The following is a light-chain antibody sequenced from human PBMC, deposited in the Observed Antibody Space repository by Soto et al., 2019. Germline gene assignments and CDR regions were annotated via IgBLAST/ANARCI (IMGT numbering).Light chain of an antibody. Sequence: QSALTQPASVSGSPGPSIAISCTGTSRDVGGYTYVSWYQQHPGKAPKLMIYDVNNRTSGVSNRFAGYKSGNTASLTISGLQAEDEADYYFCSYTTSITYVCVTGTKLTVL. J-gene: IGLJ1*01. CDR3: CSYTTSITYV. CDR2: DVN. CDR1: SRDVGGYTY. V-gene: IGLV2-14*03.